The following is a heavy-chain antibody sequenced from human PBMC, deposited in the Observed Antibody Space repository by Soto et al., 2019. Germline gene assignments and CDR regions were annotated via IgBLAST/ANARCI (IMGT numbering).Heavy chain of an antibody. J-gene: IGHJ5*02. CDR1: GFTFSYYG. Sequence: QVHLVESGGGVVQPGRSLRLSCADSGFTFSYYGMHWVRQAPGKGLEWVAFISYDENHKYYADSVKGRFTISRDNSNNTLFLQMSSLRAEDTATYYGAKDGYDGGSIPGWFVPCGQGTLVAFTS. D-gene: IGHD2-21*01. V-gene: IGHV3-30*18. CDR2: ISYDENHK. CDR3: AKDGYDGGSIPGWFVP.